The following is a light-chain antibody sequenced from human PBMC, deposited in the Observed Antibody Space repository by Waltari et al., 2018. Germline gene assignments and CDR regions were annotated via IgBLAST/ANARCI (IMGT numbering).Light chain of an antibody. CDR3: QHYNKRPPLT. CDR1: QSVSNY. CDR2: AAS. Sequence: EIVMTQSPATLSVSPGDTATLSCRASQSVSNYFAWYQQNPGQAPRLLIYAASTRATGIPARFSGSGSGTEFTLTISSMQSEDFAVYYCQHYNKRPPLTFGQGTKVEIK. V-gene: IGKV3-15*01. J-gene: IGKJ1*01.